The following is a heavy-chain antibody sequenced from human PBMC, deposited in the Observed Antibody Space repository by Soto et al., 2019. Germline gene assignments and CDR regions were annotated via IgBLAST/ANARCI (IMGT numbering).Heavy chain of an antibody. Sequence: ASVKVSCQASGYTFTSYGISWVRQAPGQGLEWMGWISAYNGNTNYAQKLQGRVTMTTDTSTSTAYMELRSLRSDDTAVYYCARVMMATKYRSFDYWGQGTLVTVSS. CDR1: GYTFTSYG. D-gene: IGHD5-12*01. CDR2: ISAYNGNT. V-gene: IGHV1-18*01. J-gene: IGHJ4*02. CDR3: ARVMMATKYRSFDY.